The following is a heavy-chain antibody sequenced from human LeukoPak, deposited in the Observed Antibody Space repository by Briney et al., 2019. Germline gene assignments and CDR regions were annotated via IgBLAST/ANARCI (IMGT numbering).Heavy chain of an antibody. V-gene: IGHV1-18*01. Sequence: ASVKVSCKASGYTFTSYGISWVRQAPGQGLEWMGWISAYNGNTNYAQKLQGRVTMTTDTSTSTAYMELRSLRSDDTAVYYCARDLLRYFDWLLYFRKTTGWDYWGQGTLVTVSS. CDR2: ISAYNGNT. CDR1: GYTFTSYG. CDR3: ARDLLRYFDWLLYFRKTTGWDY. J-gene: IGHJ4*02. D-gene: IGHD3-9*01.